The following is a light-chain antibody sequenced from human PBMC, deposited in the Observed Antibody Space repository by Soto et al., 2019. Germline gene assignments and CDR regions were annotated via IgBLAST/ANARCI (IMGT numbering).Light chain of an antibody. J-gene: IGKJ2*01. CDR2: YAS. CDR3: QQSNSYPLT. CDR1: QDISNA. V-gene: IGKV1-13*02. Sequence: AIQLTQSPSSLSASVGDRVTITCRASQDISNALAWYQQKPGKAPKLLIYYASSLESGVPSRFSGSGSGTDFTLTISSLQPEDFATYYCQQSNSYPLTFRQGTKVDIK.